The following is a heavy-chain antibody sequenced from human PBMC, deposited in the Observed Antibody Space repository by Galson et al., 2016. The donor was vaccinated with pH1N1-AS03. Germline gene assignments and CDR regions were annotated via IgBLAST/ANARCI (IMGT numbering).Heavy chain of an antibody. D-gene: IGHD1-26*01. CDR3: ADVGATIL. J-gene: IGHJ1*01. CDR1: GFPFSGYS. CDR2: ISTTSSSI. Sequence: SLRLSCAASGFPFSGYSMNWVRQAPGKGLEWVSFISTTSSSIYYADSVKGRFTISRDNAKNSLYLQMNSLSAADTAVYYCADVGATILWGQGTLVTVSS. V-gene: IGHV3-21*01.